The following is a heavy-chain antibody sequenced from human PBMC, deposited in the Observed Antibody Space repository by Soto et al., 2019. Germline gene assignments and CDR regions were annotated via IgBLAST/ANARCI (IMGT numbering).Heavy chain of an antibody. V-gene: IGHV3-30*18. CDR1: GFTFSSYG. D-gene: IGHD2-15*01. Sequence: GGSLRLSCAASGFTFSSYGMHWVRQAPGKGLEWVAVISYDGSEKYYADSVKGRFTISRDNSKNTLYLQMNSLRAEDTAVYYCAKNLGSCGGGSCYYFDYWGQGTLVTVSS. J-gene: IGHJ4*02. CDR3: AKNLGSCGGGSCYYFDY. CDR2: ISYDGSEK.